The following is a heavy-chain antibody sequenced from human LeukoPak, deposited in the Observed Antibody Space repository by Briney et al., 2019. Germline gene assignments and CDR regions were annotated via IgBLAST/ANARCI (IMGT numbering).Heavy chain of an antibody. Sequence: GGSLRLSCAASGFSFSSYAMSWVRLAPGKGLEWVSAISGSGGTTYYADSVKGRFTISRDNSKHTLDVQMNSLRAEDTAVYYCAKDREYSYVYDAFDIWGQGTLVTVSS. CDR1: GFSFSSYA. CDR3: AKDREYSYVYDAFDI. D-gene: IGHD3-16*01. V-gene: IGHV3-23*01. J-gene: IGHJ3*02. CDR2: ISGSGGTT.